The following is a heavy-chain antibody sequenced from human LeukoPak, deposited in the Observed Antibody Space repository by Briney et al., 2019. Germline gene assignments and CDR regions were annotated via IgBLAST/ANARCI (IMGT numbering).Heavy chain of an antibody. CDR1: SGSFSGYS. CDR3: ARSRIPAPGPTH. D-gene: IGHD6-13*01. V-gene: IGHV4-34*01. Sequence: SETLSLICAVYSGSFSGYSWNWIRQPPGKGLEWIGEINHSGSTNYNPSLKSRVTISVDPSKNQFSLKLSSVTAADTAVYYCARSRIPAPGPTHWGQGTLVTVSS. CDR2: INHSGST. J-gene: IGHJ4*02.